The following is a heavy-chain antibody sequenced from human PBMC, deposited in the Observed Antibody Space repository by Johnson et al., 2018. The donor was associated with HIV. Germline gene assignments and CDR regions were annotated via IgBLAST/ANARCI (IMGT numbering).Heavy chain of an antibody. D-gene: IGHD1-26*01. CDR2: IRYDGSNK. CDR3: ARDTLAWGLLPPIGAFDI. J-gene: IGHJ3*02. CDR1: GFTFSSYG. Sequence: QMQLVESGGGVVQPGGSLRLSCAASGFTFSSYGMHWVRQALGKGLEWVAFIRYDGSNKYYADSVKGRFTISRDNSKNTLYLQMNSLRAEDTAVYYCARDTLAWGLLPPIGAFDIWGQGTMVTVSS. V-gene: IGHV3-30*02.